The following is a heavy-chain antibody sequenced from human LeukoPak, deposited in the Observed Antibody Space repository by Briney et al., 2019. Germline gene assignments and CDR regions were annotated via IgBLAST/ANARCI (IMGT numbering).Heavy chain of an antibody. CDR3: AREVRDILTGYYFDY. J-gene: IGHJ4*02. D-gene: IGHD3-9*01. CDR2: ISYDGSNK. CDR1: GFTFSSYA. Sequence: PGGSLRLSCAASGFTFSSYAMHWVRQAPGKGLEWVAVISYDGSNKYYADSVKGRFTISRGNSKNTLYLQMNSLRAEDTAVYYCAREVRDILTGYYFDYWGQGTLVTVSS. V-gene: IGHV3-30*04.